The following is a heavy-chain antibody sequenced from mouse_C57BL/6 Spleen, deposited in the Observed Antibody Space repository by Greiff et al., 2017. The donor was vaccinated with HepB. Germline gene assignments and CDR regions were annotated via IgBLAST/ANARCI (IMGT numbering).Heavy chain of an antibody. Sequence: VQLQQSGAELVMPGASVKLSCKASGYTFTSYWMHWVKQRPGQGLEWIGEIDPSDSYTNYNQKFKGKSTLTVDKSSSTAYMQLSSLTSEDSAVYYCATVLRWGQGTTLTVSS. D-gene: IGHD1-1*01. J-gene: IGHJ2*01. CDR2: IDPSDSYT. V-gene: IGHV1-69*01. CDR1: GYTFTSYW. CDR3: ATVLR.